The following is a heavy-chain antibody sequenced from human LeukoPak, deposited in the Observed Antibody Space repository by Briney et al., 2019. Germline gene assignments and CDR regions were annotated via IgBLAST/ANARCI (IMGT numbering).Heavy chain of an antibody. D-gene: IGHD3-10*01. V-gene: IGHV3-74*01. Sequence: PGGSLRLSCVVSGFTFSSYWMHWVRQAPGKGLVWVSRINSDGSTTTYADSVRGRFTISRDNAKHTLYLQMNSLRAEDTAVYYCERGGFDTIGFDYWGQGTLVTVSS. J-gene: IGHJ4*02. CDR3: ERGGFDTIGFDY. CDR1: GFTFSSYW. CDR2: INSDGSTT.